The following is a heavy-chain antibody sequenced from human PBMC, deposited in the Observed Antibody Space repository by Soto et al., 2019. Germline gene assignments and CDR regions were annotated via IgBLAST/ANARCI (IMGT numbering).Heavy chain of an antibody. J-gene: IGHJ4*02. CDR2: VSYGGST. CDR1: GDSFSIYY. CDR3: ARGGYNWSFFTFDY. D-gene: IGHD1-20*01. V-gene: IGHV4-59*01. Sequence: PSETLSLTCTVSGDSFSIYYWTWIRQSPGKGLEWIGYVSYGGSTTYNPSLKSRVTISMDTSKTQFSVNLNSVTTADTAVYYCARGGYNWSFFTFDYWGQGFLVTVSS.